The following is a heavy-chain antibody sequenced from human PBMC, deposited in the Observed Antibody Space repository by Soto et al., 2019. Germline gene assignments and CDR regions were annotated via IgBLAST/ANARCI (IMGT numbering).Heavy chain of an antibody. D-gene: IGHD3-10*01. CDR1: GFTFSSYS. CDR3: ASIRVGYDAFGI. CDR2: ISSSSSYI. Sequence: EVQLVESGGGLVKPGGSLRLSCAASGFTFSSYSMNWVRQAPGKGLEWVSSISSSSSYIYYADSVKGRFTISRDNAKNSLYLQMNRLRAEDTAVYHCASIRVGYDAFGIWGQGSMVTVS. J-gene: IGHJ3*02. V-gene: IGHV3-21*01.